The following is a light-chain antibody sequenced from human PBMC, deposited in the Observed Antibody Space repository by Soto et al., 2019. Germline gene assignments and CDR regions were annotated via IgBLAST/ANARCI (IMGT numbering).Light chain of an antibody. CDR2: YAS. J-gene: IGKJ5*01. V-gene: IGKV3-15*01. CDR1: QSVRNN. CDR3: QKYNNWPPIT. Sequence: EIMMTQSPATLSVSPGERATLSCRASQSVRNNLAWYQQKPGQAPRLLIYYASTRATGIPVRFSGSGSGTQFTLTISSLQSEDFALYYCQKYNNWPPITFGQGTRLEIK.